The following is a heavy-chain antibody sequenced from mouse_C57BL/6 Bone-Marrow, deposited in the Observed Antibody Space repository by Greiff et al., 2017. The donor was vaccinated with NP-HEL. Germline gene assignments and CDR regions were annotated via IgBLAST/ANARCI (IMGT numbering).Heavy chain of an antibody. Sequence: QVQLQQPGAELVKPGASVKLSCKASGYTFTSYWMQWVKQRPGQGLEWIGEIDPSDSYTNYNQKFKGKATLTVDTSSSTAYMQLSSLTSEDSAVYYCARPNWDRGFAYWGQGTLVTVSA. D-gene: IGHD4-1*01. CDR1: GYTFTSYW. J-gene: IGHJ3*01. CDR3: ARPNWDRGFAY. V-gene: IGHV1-50*01. CDR2: IDPSDSYT.